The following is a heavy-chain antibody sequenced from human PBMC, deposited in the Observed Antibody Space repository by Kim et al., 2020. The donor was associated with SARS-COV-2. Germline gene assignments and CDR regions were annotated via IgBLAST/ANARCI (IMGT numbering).Heavy chain of an antibody. Sequence: SETLSLTCSVSGGSISSYYWSWIRQPPGKGLEWIGYIYYSGSTNYNPSLKSRVTMSVDTSKNQFSLKLSSVTAADTAVYYCARDSSGWYAGPFDYWGQGTLVTVSS. CDR3: ARDSSGWYAGPFDY. D-gene: IGHD6-19*01. J-gene: IGHJ4*02. CDR1: GGSISSYY. V-gene: IGHV4-59*01. CDR2: IYYSGST.